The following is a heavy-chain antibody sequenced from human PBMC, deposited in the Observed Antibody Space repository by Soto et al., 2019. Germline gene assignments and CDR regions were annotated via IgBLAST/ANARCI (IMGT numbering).Heavy chain of an antibody. J-gene: IGHJ6*02. CDR1: GFTISDYW. CDR2: IKQDGREK. CDR3: ARDMHV. Sequence: EVQLVESGGGLVQPGGSLRLSCAVSGFTISDYWMTWVRQAPGRGLEWVASIKQDGREKYYVGSVKGRFTISRDNAKNSLSLQMNSLRAEDTAVYYCARDMHVWGQATTVTVSS. V-gene: IGHV3-7*01.